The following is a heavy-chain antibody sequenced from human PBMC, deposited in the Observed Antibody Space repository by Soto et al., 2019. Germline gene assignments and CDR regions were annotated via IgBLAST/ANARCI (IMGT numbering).Heavy chain of an antibody. V-gene: IGHV4-59*12. D-gene: IGHD1-7*01. CDR2: IYDSGST. CDR3: ARDSLTGNYFDP. CDR1: GGSINNYY. J-gene: IGHJ5*02. Sequence: PSETLSLTCTVSGGSINNYYWSWIRQPPGKGLEWIGYIYDSGSTNYNPSLKSRVIISVDRSKNQFSLRLSSVSAADTAVYYCARDSLTGNYFDPWGQGTLVTVSS.